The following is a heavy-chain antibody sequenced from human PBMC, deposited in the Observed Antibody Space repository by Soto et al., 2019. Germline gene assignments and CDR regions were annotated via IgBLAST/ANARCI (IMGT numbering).Heavy chain of an antibody. CDR1: GGTFSNYS. V-gene: IGHV1-69*02. Sequence: QVQLVQSGAEVKKPGSSVKVSCKASGGTFSNYSISWVRQAPGQGLEWMGRITPIISIATYAQKFHGRVTIAADKSTPTAYMVLSRLRSEDTAVYFCASDRLTAVKDWGQGTLVTVSS. J-gene: IGHJ4*02. CDR2: ITPIISIA. CDR3: ASDRLTAVKD.